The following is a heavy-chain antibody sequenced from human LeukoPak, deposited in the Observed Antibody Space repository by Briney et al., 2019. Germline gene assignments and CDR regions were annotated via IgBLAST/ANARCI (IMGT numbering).Heavy chain of an antibody. CDR3: ASGPFLTFEHTPEGYYHYFMDV. J-gene: IGHJ6*03. D-gene: IGHD1-14*01. CDR2: IVPMFGTT. V-gene: IGHV1-69*13. Sequence: SVKVSCKASGGTFNNHAFTWVRQAAGQGLEWRGGIVPMFGTTNYAQKFQGRLTITADASTSTAYMELSSLRSEDTAVYYCASGPFLTFEHTPEGYYHYFMDVWGTGTTV. CDR1: GGTFNNHA.